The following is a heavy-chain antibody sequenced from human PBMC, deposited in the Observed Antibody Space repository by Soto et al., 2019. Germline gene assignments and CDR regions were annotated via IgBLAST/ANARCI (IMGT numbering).Heavy chain of an antibody. CDR3: VKDGVARNGNWDWFDP. J-gene: IGHJ5*02. CDR2: IHGEGAGS. V-gene: IGHV3-23*01. D-gene: IGHD6-19*01. CDR1: GFTFRNYA. Sequence: EVELLESGGGLVQPGGSVRLSCAASGFTFRNYAMSWVRQAPGKGLEWVSSIHGEGAGSFYADAVKARFTVSRDDSEETLYLQMSSLRVDDTAVYYCVKDGVARNGNWDWFDPWGQGTLVTVAS.